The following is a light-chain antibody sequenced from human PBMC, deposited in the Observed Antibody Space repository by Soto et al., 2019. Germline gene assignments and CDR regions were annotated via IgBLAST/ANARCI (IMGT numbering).Light chain of an antibody. J-gene: IGKJ4*01. Sequence: EIVMTQSPGTLSVSPGERAALSCRASQSVSSNLAWYQQKPGQAPRLLLYGASTRATCIPARMSGSGSGTDFTLSISSLQSEDFALYYCQQFNKRPLTFGGGTRVEIK. V-gene: IGKV3-15*01. CDR3: QQFNKRPLT. CDR2: GAS. CDR1: QSVSSN.